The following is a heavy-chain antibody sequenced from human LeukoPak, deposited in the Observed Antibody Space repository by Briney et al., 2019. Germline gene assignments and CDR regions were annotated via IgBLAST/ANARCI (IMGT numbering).Heavy chain of an antibody. CDR3: ARDPMGLWFGEEGIDP. CDR1: GYTFTGYY. Sequence: GASVKVSCKASGYTFTGYYMHWVRQAPGQGLEWMGWINPNSGGTNYAQKSQGRVTMTRDTSISTAYMELSRLRSDDTAVYYCARDPMGLWFGEEGIDPWGQGTLVTVSS. J-gene: IGHJ5*02. CDR2: INPNSGGT. D-gene: IGHD3-10*01. V-gene: IGHV1-2*02.